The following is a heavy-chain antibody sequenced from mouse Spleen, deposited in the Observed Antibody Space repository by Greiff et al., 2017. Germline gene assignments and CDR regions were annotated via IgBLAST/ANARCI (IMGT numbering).Heavy chain of an antibody. D-gene: IGHD2-4*01. CDR2: ISSGGGNT. CDR1: GFTFSSYA. J-gene: IGHJ1*01. CDR3: ARHMITTGWYFDV. V-gene: IGHV5-9*04. Sequence: EVNVVESGGGLVKLGGSLKLSCAASGFTFSSYAMSWVRQTPEKRLEWVATISSGGGNTYYPDSVKGRFTISRDNAKNTLYLQMSSLKSEDTAMYYCARHMITTGWYFDVWGAGTTVTVSS.